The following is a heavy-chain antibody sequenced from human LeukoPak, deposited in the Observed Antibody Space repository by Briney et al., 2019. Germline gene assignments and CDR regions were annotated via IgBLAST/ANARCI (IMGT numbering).Heavy chain of an antibody. D-gene: IGHD1/OR15-1a*01. J-gene: IGHJ4*02. Sequence: PSETLSLTCRVSGSSITTDYFWGWIRQPLGGGLEWIGSVSHSGSTYSNPSLKSRVTMSIDTSKNQFSLNLRSVTAADTAVYFCAREPVRTLVAGINFFDYWGQGTLVSVSS. CDR1: GSSITTDYF. CDR2: VSHSGST. V-gene: IGHV4-38-2*02. CDR3: AREPVRTLVAGINFFDY.